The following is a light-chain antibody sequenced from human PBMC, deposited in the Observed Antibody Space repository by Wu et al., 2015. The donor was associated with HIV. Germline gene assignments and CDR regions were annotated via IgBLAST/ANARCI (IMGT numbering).Light chain of an antibody. J-gene: IGKJ1*01. CDR3: HQYRTWPLT. CDR1: QTVSTD. CDR2: SIS. Sequence: EIVMTQSPATLSVSPGERASLSCRASQTVSTDFAWYQQKPGQAPRLLIYSISVRATGVPARFTGSGSGTEFTLTISSVQSEDFGIYYCHQYRTWPLTFGQGTRVEI. V-gene: IGKV3-15*01.